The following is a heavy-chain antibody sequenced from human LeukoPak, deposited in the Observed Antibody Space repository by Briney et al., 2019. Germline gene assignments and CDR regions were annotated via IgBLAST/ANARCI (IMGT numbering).Heavy chain of an antibody. J-gene: IGHJ4*02. CDR2: INHSGST. CDR3: ATLTTVITPSYFDY. V-gene: IGHV4-34*01. Sequence: SETLSLTCAVYGGSFSGYYWSWIRQPPGKGLEWIGEINHSGSTNYNPSLKSRVTISVDTSKNQLSLKLSSVTAADTAVYYCATLTTVITPSYFDYWGQGTLVTVSS. CDR1: GGSFSGYY. D-gene: IGHD4-23*01.